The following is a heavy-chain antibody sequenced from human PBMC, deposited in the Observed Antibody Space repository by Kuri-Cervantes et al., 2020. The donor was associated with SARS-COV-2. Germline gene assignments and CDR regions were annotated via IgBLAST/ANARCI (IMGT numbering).Heavy chain of an antibody. D-gene: IGHD1-1*01. CDR1: GGSLSGYY. J-gene: IGHJ5*02. CDR3: SRPCTTGTTGRWFDP. Sequence: SETLSLTCALYGGSLSGYYWSWIPEPPGKGLEWIGEINHSGSTNYNPSLKSRVTVSVDTSKNQFSLKLSSVTATDTAVYYCSRPCTTGTTGRWFDPWGQGTLVTVSS. V-gene: IGHV4-34*01. CDR2: INHSGST.